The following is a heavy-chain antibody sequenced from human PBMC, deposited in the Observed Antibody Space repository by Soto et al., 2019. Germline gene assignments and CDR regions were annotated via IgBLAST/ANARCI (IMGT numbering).Heavy chain of an antibody. D-gene: IGHD5-12*01. Sequence: SQTLSLTCAISGDSVSSNSAAWNWIRQSPSRGLEWLGRTYYRSKWYNDYAVSVKSRITINPDTSKNQFSLQLNSVSPEDTAVYYCARDRAVATIGPPQKPPYYFDYWGQGTLVTVSS. CDR3: ARDRAVATIGPPQKPPYYFDY. J-gene: IGHJ4*02. V-gene: IGHV6-1*01. CDR1: GDSVSSNSAA. CDR2: TYYRSKWYN.